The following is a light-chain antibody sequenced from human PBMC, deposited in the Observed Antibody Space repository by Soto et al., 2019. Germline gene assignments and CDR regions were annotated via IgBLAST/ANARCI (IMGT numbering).Light chain of an antibody. CDR1: SSDVGGYNC. Sequence: QSALTQPRSVSGSPGQSVTISCTGTSSDVGGYNCVSWYQQHPGKAPKLMIYDVTKRPSGVPDRFSGSKSGDTASLTISGLQADDEADYYCCSCAGDYTIYVSGTGTKVTVL. V-gene: IGLV2-11*01. J-gene: IGLJ1*01. CDR3: CSCAGDYTIYV. CDR2: DVT.